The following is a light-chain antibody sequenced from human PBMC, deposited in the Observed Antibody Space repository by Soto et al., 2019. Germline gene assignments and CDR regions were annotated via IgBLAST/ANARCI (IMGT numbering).Light chain of an antibody. CDR2: DAS. V-gene: IGKV3-20*01. CDR1: QSVSGNY. J-gene: IGKJ1*01. Sequence: EIVLTQSPGTLSLSPGERATLSCRASQSVSGNYVAWYQQKPGQAARVLIYDASSRATGIPDRFSGSGSGTDFTLTISRLEPEDFAVYFCHQYGSSRTFGQGTKVEIK. CDR3: HQYGSSRT.